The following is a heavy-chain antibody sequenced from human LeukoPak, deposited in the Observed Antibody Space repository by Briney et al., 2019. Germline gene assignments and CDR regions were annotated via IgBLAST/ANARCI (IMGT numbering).Heavy chain of an antibody. CDR1: GGSISNYY. CDR3: ARRGLGTTPYFDY. D-gene: IGHD4-17*01. J-gene: IGHJ4*02. Sequence: SETLSLTCTVSGGSISNYYWGWIRQPPGRGLEWIGSIHYSGSTYYNPSLKSRVTISVDTSKNQFSLKLSSVTAADTAVYYCARRGLGTTPYFDYWGQGTLVTVSS. V-gene: IGHV4-39*01. CDR2: IHYSGST.